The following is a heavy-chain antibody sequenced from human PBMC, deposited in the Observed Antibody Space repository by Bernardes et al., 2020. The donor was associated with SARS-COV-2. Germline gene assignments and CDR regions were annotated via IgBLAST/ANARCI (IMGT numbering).Heavy chain of an antibody. CDR1: GFSFTDFY. V-gene: IGHV3-11*01. Sequence: GGSLRLSCAASGFSFTDFYMSWIRQTPGKGLEWISFISRSDRRGESSQSYADSVKGRFTISRDNAKNSVFLEMNSLIAEDTAVYYCAREDINTNSFDYWGQGTPVTVSS. CDR2: ISRSDRRGESSQ. J-gene: IGHJ4*02. CDR3: AREDINTNSFDY. D-gene: IGHD3-22*01.